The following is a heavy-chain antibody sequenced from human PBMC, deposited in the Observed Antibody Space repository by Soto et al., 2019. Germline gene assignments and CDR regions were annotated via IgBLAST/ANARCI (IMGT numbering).Heavy chain of an antibody. Sequence: PSQTLSLTCAISGDSVSSNSAAWNWIRQSPSRGLEWLGRTYYRSKWYNDYAVSVKSRITINPDTSKNQFSLQLNSVTPEDTAVYYCARGGSLGAATDYYYYGMDVWGQGTTVTVSS. CDR1: GDSVSSNSAA. CDR3: ARGGSLGAATDYYYYGMDV. J-gene: IGHJ6*02. CDR2: TYYRSKWYN. V-gene: IGHV6-1*01. D-gene: IGHD2-15*01.